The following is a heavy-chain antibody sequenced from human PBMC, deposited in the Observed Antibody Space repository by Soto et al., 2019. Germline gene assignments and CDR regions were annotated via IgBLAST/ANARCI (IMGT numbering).Heavy chain of an antibody. CDR1: GGTFSSYT. J-gene: IGHJ6*02. D-gene: IGHD3-10*01. Sequence: QVQLVQSGAEVKKPGSSVKVSCKASGGTFSSYTISWVRQAPGQGLEWMGRIIPILGIANYAQKFQGRVTITADKSTSTAYMELSSLRSEDTAVYYCASTTSGSGVMDVWGQGTTVTVSS. V-gene: IGHV1-69*02. CDR3: ASTTSGSGVMDV. CDR2: IIPILGIA.